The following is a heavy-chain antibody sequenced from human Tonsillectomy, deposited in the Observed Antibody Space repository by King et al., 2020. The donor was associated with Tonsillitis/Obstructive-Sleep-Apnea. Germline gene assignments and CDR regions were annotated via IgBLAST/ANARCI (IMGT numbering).Heavy chain of an antibody. CDR2: IYYSGST. V-gene: IGHV4-39*01. D-gene: IGHD1-1*01. CDR1: GGSISSSTYY. Sequence: QVQLQESGPGLVKPSETLSLTCTVSGGSISSSTYYWGWIRQPPGKGLEWIGAIYYSGSTYYNPSLKTRVTISVDTSNNQFSLTLSSVTAADTAVYYCARRVQLERRGDAFNIWGQGTMVTVSS. J-gene: IGHJ3*02. CDR3: ARRVQLERRGDAFNI.